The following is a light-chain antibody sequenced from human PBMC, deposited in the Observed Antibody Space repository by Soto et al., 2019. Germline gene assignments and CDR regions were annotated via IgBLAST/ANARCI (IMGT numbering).Light chain of an antibody. CDR1: QSVSSY. CDR2: EAS. CDR3: QQRSNWPLT. J-gene: IGKJ4*01. V-gene: IGKV3-11*01. Sequence: EIVLTQSPATLSLSPWERATLSCRASQSVSSYLAWYQQKPGQAPRLLIYEASNRATAIPARFSGSGSGTDFTLTISGLEPEDFAVYYCQQRSNWPLTFGGGTKVDIK.